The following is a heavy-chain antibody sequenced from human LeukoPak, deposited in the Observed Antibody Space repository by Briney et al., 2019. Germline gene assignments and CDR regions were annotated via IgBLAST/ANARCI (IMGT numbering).Heavy chain of an antibody. CDR2: IYTSGST. CDR3: ARDGENSIVAPLDY. J-gene: IGHJ4*02. D-gene: IGHD3-3*02. V-gene: IGHV4-4*07. Sequence: PSETLSLTCTVSDGSISSYFWNWIRQPAGKGLEWIGRIYTSGSTNYSPSLKSRVTMSVDTSKNQFSVKLSSVTAADTAVYYCARDGENSIVAPLDYWGQGTLVTVPS. CDR1: DGSISSYF.